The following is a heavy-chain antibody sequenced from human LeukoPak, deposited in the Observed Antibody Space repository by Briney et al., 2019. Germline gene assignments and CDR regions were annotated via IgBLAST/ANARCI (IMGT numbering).Heavy chain of an antibody. Sequence: ASVKVSCKASGGTFSSYAISWVRQATGQGLEWMGWMNPNSGNTGYAQKFQGRVTMTRNTSISTAYMELSSLRSEDTAVYYCARGRRWLASNWFDPWGQGTLVTVSS. CDR1: GGTFSSYA. D-gene: IGHD6-19*01. CDR3: ARGRRWLASNWFDP. CDR2: MNPNSGNT. J-gene: IGHJ5*02. V-gene: IGHV1-8*02.